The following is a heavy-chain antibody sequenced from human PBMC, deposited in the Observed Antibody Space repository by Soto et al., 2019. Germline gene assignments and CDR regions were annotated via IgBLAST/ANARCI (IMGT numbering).Heavy chain of an antibody. Sequence: PSETLSLTCAVSGGYISGGYYSWSWIRQPPGKGLEWIGFIYNSGSTYYNSSLKSRVTISVDRSKNHFFLNLTSVTPEDTAVYYCARGPRYSSGWSGDGWFDPWGQGTLVTVSS. CDR3: ARGPRYSSGWSGDGWFDP. D-gene: IGHD6-19*01. V-gene: IGHV4-30-2*01. J-gene: IGHJ5*02. CDR1: GGYISGGYYS. CDR2: IYNSGST.